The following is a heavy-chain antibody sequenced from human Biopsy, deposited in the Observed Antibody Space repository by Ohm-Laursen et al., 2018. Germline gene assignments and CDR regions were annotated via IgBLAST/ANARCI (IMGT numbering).Heavy chain of an antibody. V-gene: IGHV3-30*18. Sequence: SLRLSCTASGFTFSNFGIHRIRQAPGKGLEWVALISGDGNDQFYAESAKGRFTVSRDNSKNTVDLQMNNLKTEDTAVYYCAKDWLQSWYFDHWGQGTLVTVSS. CDR2: ISGDGNDQ. J-gene: IGHJ4*02. CDR1: GFTFSNFG. D-gene: IGHD5-24*01. CDR3: AKDWLQSWYFDH.